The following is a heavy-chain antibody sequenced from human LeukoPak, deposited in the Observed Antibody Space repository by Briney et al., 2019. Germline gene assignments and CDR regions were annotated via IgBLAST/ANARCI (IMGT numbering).Heavy chain of an antibody. Sequence: SETLSLTCAVYGGSFSGYYWSWIRQPSGKGLEWIGEINHSGSTNYNPSLKSRVTISVDTSKNQFSLKLSSVTAADTAVYYCARVLTIFPFDPWGQGTLVTVSS. CDR1: GGSFSGYY. J-gene: IGHJ5*02. CDR2: INHSGST. CDR3: ARVLTIFPFDP. D-gene: IGHD3-3*01. V-gene: IGHV4-34*01.